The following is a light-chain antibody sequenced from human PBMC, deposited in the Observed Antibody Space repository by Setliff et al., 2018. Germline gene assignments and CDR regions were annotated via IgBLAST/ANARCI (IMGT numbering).Light chain of an antibody. J-gene: IGLJ3*02. CDR1: RDVGGYNY. CDR3: SSYTSSISWV. Sequence: RDVGGYNYVSWYQQHPGKAPKLMIYDVNNRPSGVSNRFSGSKSGNTASLTISGLQAEDEADYYCSSYTSSISWVFGGGTKLTVL. V-gene: IGLV2-14*04. CDR2: DVN.